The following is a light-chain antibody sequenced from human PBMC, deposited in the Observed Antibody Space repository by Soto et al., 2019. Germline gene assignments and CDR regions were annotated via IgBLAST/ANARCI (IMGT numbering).Light chain of an antibody. CDR3: SSYTSTTTPWV. CDR1: SSDVGGFNY. Sequence: QSALTQPASVSGSPGQSITISCTGTSSDVGGFNYVSWYQHYPGEAPKLIIYEASKRPSGVSNRFSGSKSGYTASLTISGLQAEDEADDYCSSYTSTTTPWVFGGGTKLTVL. V-gene: IGLV2-14*01. CDR2: EAS. J-gene: IGLJ3*02.